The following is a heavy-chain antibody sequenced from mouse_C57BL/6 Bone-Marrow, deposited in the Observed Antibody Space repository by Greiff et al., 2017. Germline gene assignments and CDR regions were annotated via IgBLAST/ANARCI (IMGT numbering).Heavy chain of an antibody. Sequence: DVHLVESEGGLVQPGSSMKLSCTASGFTFSDYYMAWVRQVPEQGLEWVANINYDGSSTYYLDSLKSRFIISRDNAKNILYLQRSSLKSEDTATYYCARDSTGTNYFDYWGQGTTLTVSS. D-gene: IGHD4-1*02. V-gene: IGHV5-16*01. CDR1: GFTFSDYY. CDR3: ARDSTGTNYFDY. CDR2: INYDGSST. J-gene: IGHJ2*01.